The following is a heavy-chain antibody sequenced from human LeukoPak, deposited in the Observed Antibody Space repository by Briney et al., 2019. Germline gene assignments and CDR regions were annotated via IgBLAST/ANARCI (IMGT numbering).Heavy chain of an antibody. Sequence: SGGSLRLSCAASGFTFSSYAMGWVRQAPGKGLEWVSAISGSGGSTYYADSVKGRFTISRDNSKNTLYLQMNSLRAEDTAVYYCAKDRTAMVTGPYYGMDVWGQGTTVTVSS. D-gene: IGHD5-18*01. CDR3: AKDRTAMVTGPYYGMDV. V-gene: IGHV3-23*01. CDR2: ISGSGGST. J-gene: IGHJ6*02. CDR1: GFTFSSYA.